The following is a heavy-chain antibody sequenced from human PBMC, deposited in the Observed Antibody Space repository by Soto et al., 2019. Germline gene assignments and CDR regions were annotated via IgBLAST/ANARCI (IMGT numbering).Heavy chain of an antibody. Sequence: ASVKVSCKASGYTFTSYDINWVRQATGQGLEWMGWMNPNSGNTGYAQKFQGRVTVTRNTSISTAYMELSSLRSEDTAVYYCARSTNTAMVSNYWGQGTLVTVSS. CDR3: ARSTNTAMVSNY. J-gene: IGHJ4*02. CDR2: MNPNSGNT. V-gene: IGHV1-8*01. CDR1: GYTFTSYD. D-gene: IGHD5-18*01.